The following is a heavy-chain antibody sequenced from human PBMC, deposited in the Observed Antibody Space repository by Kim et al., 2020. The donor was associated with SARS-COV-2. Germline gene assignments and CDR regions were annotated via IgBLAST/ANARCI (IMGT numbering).Heavy chain of an antibody. CDR3: AKDAVATIGIAAFDV. D-gene: IGHD5-12*01. Sequence: GGSLRLSCATSGFTFRSYTMGWVRQAPGKGLEWVSGISGSGGSTYYADSVKGRFTISRDNSKNRVSLQMNSLRVEDTAIYYCAKDAVATIGIAAFDVWGQGTMVTVSS. J-gene: IGHJ3*01. V-gene: IGHV3-23*01. CDR2: ISGSGGST. CDR1: GFTFRSYT.